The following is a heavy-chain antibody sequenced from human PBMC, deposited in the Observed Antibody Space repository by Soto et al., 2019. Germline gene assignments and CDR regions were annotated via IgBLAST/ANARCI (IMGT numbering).Heavy chain of an antibody. J-gene: IGHJ5*02. CDR1: GYTFTNYG. Sequence: GSVNVSCKASGYTFTNYGINWLRQARGQGIEWMGWFNPKNGNTNYAQTFEGRLTLTTDTSTSTAFMELSNLRSDDTAFYYCARVNFGEPSETWGEGNMVIVSS. CDR3: ARVNFGEPSET. V-gene: IGHV1-18*01. CDR2: FNPKNGNT. D-gene: IGHD3-10*01.